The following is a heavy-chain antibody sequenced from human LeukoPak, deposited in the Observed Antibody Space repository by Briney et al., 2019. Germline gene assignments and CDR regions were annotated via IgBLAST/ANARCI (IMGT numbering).Heavy chain of an antibody. D-gene: IGHD6-13*01. CDR1: GY. J-gene: IGHJ4*02. CDR3: ARVIAAGVDFDY. V-gene: IGHV4-38-2*01. CDR2: IYHSGST. Sequence: PSETLSLTCAVSGYWGWIRQPPGKGLEWIGSIYHSGSTYYNPSLKSRVTILVDTSKNQFSLHLSSVTAADTAIYHCARVIAAGVDFDYWGQGTLVTVSS.